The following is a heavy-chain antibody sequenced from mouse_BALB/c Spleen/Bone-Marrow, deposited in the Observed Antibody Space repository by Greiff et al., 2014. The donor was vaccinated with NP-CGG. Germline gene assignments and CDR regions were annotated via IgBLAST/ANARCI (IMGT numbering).Heavy chain of an antibody. CDR3: AFYYYGSSLFAY. CDR2: IDPANGNT. D-gene: IGHD1-1*01. CDR1: GFNIKDTY. Sequence: EVQLQESGAELVKPGASVKLSCTASGFNIKDTYMHWVKQRPEQGLAWIGRIDPANGNTKYDPKFQGPATITADTSSNTAYLQLSILTSEDTAVYYGAFYYYGSSLFAYWGQGTLVTVSA. V-gene: IGHV14-3*02. J-gene: IGHJ3*01.